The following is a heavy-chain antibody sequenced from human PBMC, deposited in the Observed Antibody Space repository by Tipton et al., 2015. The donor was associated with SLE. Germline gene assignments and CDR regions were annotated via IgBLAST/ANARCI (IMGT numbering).Heavy chain of an antibody. V-gene: IGHV4-4*02. D-gene: IGHD3-3*01. CDR3: ARIVSFYDFWSGYSE. CDR2: IYHSGNT. J-gene: IGHJ4*02. CDR1: GGSISSSNW. Sequence: TLSLTCAVSGGSISSSNWWSWVRQPPGKGLEWIGEIYHSGNTNYNPSLKSRVTISVDKSKNQFSLKLTSVTAADTAVYYCARIVSFYDFWSGYSEWCQGTLVTVSS.